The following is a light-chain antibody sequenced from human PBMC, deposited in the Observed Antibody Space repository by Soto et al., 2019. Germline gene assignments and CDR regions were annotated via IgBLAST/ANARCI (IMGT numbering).Light chain of an antibody. CDR2: EAS. J-gene: IGKJ1*01. V-gene: IGKV3-20*01. Sequence: EIVLTQSPGTLSFSPGERLTLSCRTSQSLSTRSLAWYQQKPGQAPSLLIYEASTRAPGTPDRFSGSGSGTDFTLTVSRLEPEDFAVYYCQQYGRSVGFGQGTKVDIK. CDR1: QSLSTRS. CDR3: QQYGRSVG.